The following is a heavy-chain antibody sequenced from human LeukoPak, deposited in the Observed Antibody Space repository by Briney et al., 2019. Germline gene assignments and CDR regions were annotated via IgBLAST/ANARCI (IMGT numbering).Heavy chain of an antibody. J-gene: IGHJ4*02. CDR2: INSVCISI. Sequence: GGALRLSCADSGYTFSDYYMRWVRQAAGEGLERVSYINSVCISISFADSVKGRFTISRDNAKNSLYLQMNSLRAEDTAVYYCARGRNRGTYSDYWVQGTLVTVSS. CDR1: GYTFSDYY. CDR3: ARGRNRGTYSDY. V-gene: IGHV3-11*01. D-gene: IGHD3-16*01.